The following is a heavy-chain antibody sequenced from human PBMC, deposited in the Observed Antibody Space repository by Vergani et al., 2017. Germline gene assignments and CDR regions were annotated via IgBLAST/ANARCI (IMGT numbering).Heavy chain of an antibody. CDR3: ARARKFRFGVVWENWFDP. CDR1: GFTFNEYW. Sequence: EVELVESGGGLVQPGGSLRRSCAASGFTFNEYWMHWARQVPGKGLVWVSGMNGDGDTISYADSVKGRFTISRDNAKNTLFLQMNSLRAEDTAVYYCARARKFRFGVVWENWFDPWGQGTLVTVSS. CDR2: MNGDGDTI. J-gene: IGHJ5*02. D-gene: IGHD3-3*01. V-gene: IGHV3-74*01.